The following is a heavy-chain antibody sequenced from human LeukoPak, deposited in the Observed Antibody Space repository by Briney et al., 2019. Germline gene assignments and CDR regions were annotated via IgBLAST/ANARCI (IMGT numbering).Heavy chain of an antibody. Sequence: SETLSLTCAVSGGSISSSNWWSWVRQPPGKGLEWIGEIYHSENTNYSPSLKTRVTISIDKSKNQFSLNLSSVTAADTAVYYCARGESDNWFDPWGQGTLVTVSS. CDR2: IYHSENT. J-gene: IGHJ5*02. V-gene: IGHV4-4*02. CDR1: GGSISSSNW. CDR3: ARGESDNWFDP. D-gene: IGHD1-26*01.